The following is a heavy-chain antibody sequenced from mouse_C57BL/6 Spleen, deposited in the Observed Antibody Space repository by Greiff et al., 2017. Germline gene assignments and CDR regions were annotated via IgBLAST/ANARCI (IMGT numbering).Heavy chain of an antibody. D-gene: IGHD1-1*01. Sequence: EVQVVESEAGLVQPGSSMKLSCTASGFTFSDYYMAWVRQVPEKGLEWVANINYDGSSTYYLDSLKSRFIITRDNAKNILYLQMSSLESEDKATYYCARSLLLDYWGQGTTLTVSS. CDR3: ARSLLLDY. CDR2: INYDGSST. V-gene: IGHV5-16*01. J-gene: IGHJ2*01. CDR1: GFTFSDYY.